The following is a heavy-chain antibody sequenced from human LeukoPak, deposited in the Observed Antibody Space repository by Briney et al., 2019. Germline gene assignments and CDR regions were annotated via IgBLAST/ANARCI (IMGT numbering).Heavy chain of an antibody. CDR1: GGSISSYY. CDR3: ARDRQLVPYYYYGMDV. Sequence: SETLSLTCTVSGGSISSYYWSWIRQPPGKGLEWIGYIYYSGSTNYNPSLKSRVTISVDTSKNQFSLKLNSVTAADTAAYYCARDRQLVPYYYYGMDVWGQGTTVTVSS. J-gene: IGHJ6*02. D-gene: IGHD6-6*01. CDR2: IYYSGST. V-gene: IGHV4-59*01.